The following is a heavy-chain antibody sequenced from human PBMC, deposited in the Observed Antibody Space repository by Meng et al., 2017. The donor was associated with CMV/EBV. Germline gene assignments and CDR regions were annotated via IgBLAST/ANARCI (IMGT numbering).Heavy chain of an antibody. CDR1: GYTFTSYD. V-gene: IGHV1-8*03. Sequence: ASVKVSCKASGYTFTSYDINWVRQAPGQGLEWMGWMNPNSGNTGYAQKFQGRVTITRNTSISTAYMELSSLRSEDTAVYYCARGFRDAGGTYYYYGMDVWGQGTTVTVSS. CDR2: MNPNSGNT. D-gene: IGHD5-24*01. J-gene: IGHJ6*02. CDR3: ARGFRDAGGTYYYYGMDV.